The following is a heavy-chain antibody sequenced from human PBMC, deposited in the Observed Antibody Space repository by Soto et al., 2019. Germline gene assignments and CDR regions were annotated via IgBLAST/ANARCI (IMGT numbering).Heavy chain of an antibody. Sequence: GGSLRLSCAASGFTFSSYAMSWVRQAPGKGLEWVSTMRAGGGSTDYRDSVKGRFTVSRDNSKNMLYMQMNSLRAEDTAVYYCAREKYCSGGSCYYDAFDIWGQGTMVTVSS. D-gene: IGHD2-15*01. V-gene: IGHV3-23*01. CDR2: MRAGGGST. CDR1: GFTFSSYA. CDR3: AREKYCSGGSCYYDAFDI. J-gene: IGHJ3*02.